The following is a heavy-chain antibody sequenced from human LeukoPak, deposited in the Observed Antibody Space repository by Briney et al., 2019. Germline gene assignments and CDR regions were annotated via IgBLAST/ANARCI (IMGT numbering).Heavy chain of an antibody. J-gene: IGHJ4*02. D-gene: IGHD3-10*01. CDR2: IYYSGST. CDR1: GDLISIYY. V-gene: IGHV4-59*12. CDR3: ARVGTYGSGSYYSPYFDY. Sequence: KTSETLSLTCTVSGDLISIYYWSWIRQPPGKGLEWIGSIYYSGSTYYNPSLKSRVTISVDTSKNQFSLKLSSVTAADTAVYYCARVGTYGSGSYYSPYFDYWGQGTLVTVSS.